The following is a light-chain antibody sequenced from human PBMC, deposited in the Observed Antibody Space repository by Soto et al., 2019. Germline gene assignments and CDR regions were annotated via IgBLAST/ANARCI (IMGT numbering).Light chain of an antibody. CDR3: QQYHSTPPWT. CDR2: KAS. Sequence: DIQMTQSPSTLSSSVGDRVTLTCRASQTIYSWLAWYQQKPGKAPNLLIYKASTLESGVPSRFSGSGSGTEFTLTIISLQPDDFSTYYCQQYHSTPPWTFGQGTKVEIK. CDR1: QTIYSW. J-gene: IGKJ1*01. V-gene: IGKV1-5*03.